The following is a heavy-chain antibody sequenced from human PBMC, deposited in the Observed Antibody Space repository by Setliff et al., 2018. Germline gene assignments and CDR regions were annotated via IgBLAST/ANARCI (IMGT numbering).Heavy chain of an antibody. CDR3: ARASLGKFGSAVEYFHH. CDR2: IYYSGST. Sequence: NPSETLSLTCTVSGGSISSGGYYWSWIRQHPGKGLEWIGYIYYSGSTYYNPSLKSRVTISVDMSKNQFSLKLSSVTAADTAVYYCARASLGKFGSAVEYFHHWGQGTLVTVSS. CDR1: GGSISSGGYY. D-gene: IGHD2-15*01. J-gene: IGHJ1*01. V-gene: IGHV4-31*03.